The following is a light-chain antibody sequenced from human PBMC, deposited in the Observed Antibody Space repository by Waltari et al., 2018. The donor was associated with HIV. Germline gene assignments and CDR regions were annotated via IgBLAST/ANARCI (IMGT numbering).Light chain of an antibody. CDR2: DVS. Sequence: QSALTQPRSVSGSPGQSVTISCTETRSDVGGYNYVSWYQQHPGKAPKVMIYDVSKRPSGVPDRFSGSKSGNPASLTISGLQAEDEADYYCLVHMGHGAWVFGGGTMLTVL. CDR1: RSDVGGYNY. J-gene: IGLJ3*02. V-gene: IGLV2-11*01. CDR3: LVHMGHGAWV.